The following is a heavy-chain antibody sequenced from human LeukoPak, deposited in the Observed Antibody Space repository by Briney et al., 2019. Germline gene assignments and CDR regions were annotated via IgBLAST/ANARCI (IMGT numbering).Heavy chain of an antibody. CDR3: ARDKSSTNWLDS. D-gene: IGHD3-10*01. CDR2: INPSGGST. J-gene: IGHJ5*01. Sequence: EASVKVSCKASGYSFTNFYIHWVRQAPGQGLEWMGTINPSGGSTNYAQKFQGRVTMTSDTSASTVYLDLSSLRSEDTAIYYCARDKSSTNWLDSWGQGTLVTVSS. V-gene: IGHV1-46*01. CDR1: GYSFTNFY.